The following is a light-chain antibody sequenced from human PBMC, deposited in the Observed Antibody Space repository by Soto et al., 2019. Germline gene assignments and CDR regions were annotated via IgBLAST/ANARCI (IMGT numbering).Light chain of an antibody. Sequence: EIVLTQSPATLSLSPGERATLSCRASQGVSNYLAWYQQKPGQAPRLLIYDASNRATGIPARFSGSGSGTDFTLTISSLEPDDFAVYYCQHRSSWPLTFGGGTKVEIK. V-gene: IGKV3-11*01. J-gene: IGKJ4*01. CDR1: QGVSNY. CDR2: DAS. CDR3: QHRSSWPLT.